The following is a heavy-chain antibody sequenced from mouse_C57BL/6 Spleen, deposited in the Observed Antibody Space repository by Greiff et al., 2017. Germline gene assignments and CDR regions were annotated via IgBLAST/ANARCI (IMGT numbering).Heavy chain of an antibody. Sequence: QVQLQQPGAELVKPGASVKLSCKASGYTFTSYWMHWVKQRPGQGLEWIGMIHPNSGSTNYNEKFKSKDTLTVDKSSSTAYMQLSSLTSEDSAVYYCARSDGYYVEDYFDYWGQGTTLTVAS. CDR2: IHPNSGST. V-gene: IGHV1-64*01. CDR3: ARSDGYYVEDYFDY. D-gene: IGHD2-3*01. J-gene: IGHJ2*01. CDR1: GYTFTSYW.